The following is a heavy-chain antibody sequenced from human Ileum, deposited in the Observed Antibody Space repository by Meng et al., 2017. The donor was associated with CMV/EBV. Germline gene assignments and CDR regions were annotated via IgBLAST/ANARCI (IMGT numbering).Heavy chain of an antibody. CDR1: GFTFTTYW. CDR3: ARAPYPAPQDY. J-gene: IGHJ4*02. CDR2: IKQDGSEK. Sequence: GGSLRLSCAASGFTFTTYWMTWVRQAPEKGLEWVASIKQDGSEKYYVDSVKGRFTISRDNAKNSLYLQMNRLRAEDTAVYFCARAPYPAPQDYWGQGTLVTVSS. V-gene: IGHV3-7*01.